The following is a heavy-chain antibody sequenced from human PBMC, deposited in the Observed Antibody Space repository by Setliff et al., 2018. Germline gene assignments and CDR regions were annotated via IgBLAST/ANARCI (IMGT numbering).Heavy chain of an antibody. CDR3: ARDLVGYCSGGSCYDWDY. Sequence: GASVKVSCKASGYTFTSYDINWVRQATGQGLEWMGRIIPIFGTANYAQKLQGRVTMTTDTSTSTAYMELRSLRSDDTAVYYCARDLVGYCSGGSCYDWDYWGQGTLVTVSS. V-gene: IGHV1-18*01. CDR1: GYTFTSYD. CDR2: IIPIFGTA. D-gene: IGHD2-15*01. J-gene: IGHJ4*02.